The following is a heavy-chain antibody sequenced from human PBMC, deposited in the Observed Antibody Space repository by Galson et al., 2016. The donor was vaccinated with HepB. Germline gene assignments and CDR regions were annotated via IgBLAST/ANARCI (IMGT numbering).Heavy chain of an antibody. CDR2: INTNTGNP. V-gene: IGHV7-4-1*02. CDR1: GYTFTDYA. Sequence: SVKVSCKASGYTFTDYAMNWVRQAPGQGLEWMGWINTNTGNPTYAQDFTGRYVFSFDMSVSTAYLQISSLKAEDTAVYYCARDPYNISPEDYYYYYGMDVWGQGTTVTVSS. D-gene: IGHD3-10*01. J-gene: IGHJ6*02. CDR3: ARDPYNISPEDYYYYYGMDV.